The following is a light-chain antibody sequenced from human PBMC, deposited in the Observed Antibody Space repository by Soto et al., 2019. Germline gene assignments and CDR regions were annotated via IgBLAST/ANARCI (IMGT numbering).Light chain of an antibody. Sequence: QAVVTQEPSLTVSPGGTVTLTCGSSNGAVTSGHYPYWFQQKSGQAPRALIYDTSNKHSWTPARFSGSLLGGKAALTLSGAQPEDEAEYYCLLSFSGTHVVFGGGTQLTVL. CDR3: LLSFSGTHVV. J-gene: IGLJ2*01. CDR2: DTS. V-gene: IGLV7-46*01. CDR1: NGAVTSGHY.